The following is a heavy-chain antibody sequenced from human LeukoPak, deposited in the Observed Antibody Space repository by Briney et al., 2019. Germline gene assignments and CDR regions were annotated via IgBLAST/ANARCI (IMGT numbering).Heavy chain of an antibody. V-gene: IGHV3-30*01. CDR1: GFTFSSYA. CDR3: ARDESVGAGTEYFQH. J-gene: IGHJ1*01. Sequence: GGSLRLSCAASGFTFSSYAMHWVRQAPGKGLEWVAVISYDGSNKYYADSVKGRFTISRDNSKNTLYLQMNNLRAEDTAVYYCARDESVGAGTEYFQHWGQGTLVTVSS. CDR2: ISYDGSNK. D-gene: IGHD6-13*01.